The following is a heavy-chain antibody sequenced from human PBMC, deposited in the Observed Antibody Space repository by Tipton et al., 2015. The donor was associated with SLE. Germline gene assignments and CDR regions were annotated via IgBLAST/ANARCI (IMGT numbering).Heavy chain of an antibody. D-gene: IGHD1-7*01. CDR2: ISGSGGSI. CDR3: ARHYVRYNWNYEPSLYYFDF. Sequence: GSLRLSCAASGFTFSSYAMSWVRQAPGKGLEWVSAISGSGGSIYFPDSVKGRFTISRDNSKNTLYLQMNSLRAEDTAVYYCARHYVRYNWNYEPSLYYFDFWGQGTLVTVSS. J-gene: IGHJ4*02. V-gene: IGHV3-23*01. CDR1: GFTFSSYA.